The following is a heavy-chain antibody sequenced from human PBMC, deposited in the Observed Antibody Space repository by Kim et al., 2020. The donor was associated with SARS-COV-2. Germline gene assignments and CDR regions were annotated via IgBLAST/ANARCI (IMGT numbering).Heavy chain of an antibody. CDR3: ARGRVEQWLGYYGMDV. CDR2: IDPSDSYT. V-gene: IGHV5-10-1*01. J-gene: IGHJ6*02. D-gene: IGHD6-19*01. CDR1: GYSFTSYW. Sequence: GESLKISCKGSGYSFTSYWISWVRQMPGKGLEWMGRIDPSDSYTNYSPSFQGHVTISADKSISTAYLQWSSLKASDTAMYYCARGRVEQWLGYYGMDVWGQGTTVTVSS.